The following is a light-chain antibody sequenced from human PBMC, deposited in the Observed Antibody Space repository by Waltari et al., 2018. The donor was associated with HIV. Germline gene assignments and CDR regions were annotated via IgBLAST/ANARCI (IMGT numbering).Light chain of an antibody. Sequence: QSALTQPASVSGSPGQSITISCTGTSSDVGTYNLVSWYQQHPGKAPKLMVYEVNRRPSGVSNRFSCSKSGNTASLTISGLQAEDEADYYCCSYAGSSTLVFGGGTKVTVL. CDR2: EVN. J-gene: IGLJ3*02. CDR1: SSDVGTYNL. CDR3: CSYAGSSTLV. V-gene: IGLV2-23*02.